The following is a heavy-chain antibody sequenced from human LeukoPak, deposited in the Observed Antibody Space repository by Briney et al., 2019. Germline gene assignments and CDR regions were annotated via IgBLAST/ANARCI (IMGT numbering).Heavy chain of an antibody. Sequence: GGSLRLSCAASGFTFSSYAMSWVRQAPGKGLEWVSAISGSGGSTYYADSVKGRFTISRDNSKNTLYLQMNSLKTEDTAVYYCTDGITMADSHWGQGTLVTVSS. D-gene: IGHD3-10*01. CDR2: ISGSGGST. J-gene: IGHJ4*02. V-gene: IGHV3-23*01. CDR3: TDGITMADSH. CDR1: GFTFSSYA.